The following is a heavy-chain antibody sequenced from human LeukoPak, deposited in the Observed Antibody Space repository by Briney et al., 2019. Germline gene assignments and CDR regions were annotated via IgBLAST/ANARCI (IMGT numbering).Heavy chain of an antibody. Sequence: GGSLRPSCAAPGFTFSSYAMHWFRKAPGKGLGWADVILYDGSNKYYADSVKERFTISRDNSTNTLYLQMNSLRAEDTAVYYCARDEFIWGIAAAGTRVFDYWGQGTLVTVSS. J-gene: IGHJ4*02. V-gene: IGHV3-30*04. D-gene: IGHD6-13*01. CDR2: ILYDGSNK. CDR3: ARDEFIWGIAAAGTRVFDY. CDR1: GFTFSSYA.